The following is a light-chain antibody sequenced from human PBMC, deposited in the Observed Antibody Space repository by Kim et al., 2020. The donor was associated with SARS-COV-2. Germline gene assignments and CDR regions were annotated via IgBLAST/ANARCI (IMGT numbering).Light chain of an antibody. CDR3: QQYYSSPDT. Sequence: DIVMTQFPDSLAVSLGERATINCKSSRSVLFSSNNTNYLAWYQQKPGQPPKLLIYWASTRDSGVPARFSGSGYGTDFTLTISSLQAEDVAVYYGQQYYSSPDTFGQGTKLEI. V-gene: IGKV4-1*01. CDR1: RSVLFSSNNTNY. CDR2: WAS. J-gene: IGKJ2*01.